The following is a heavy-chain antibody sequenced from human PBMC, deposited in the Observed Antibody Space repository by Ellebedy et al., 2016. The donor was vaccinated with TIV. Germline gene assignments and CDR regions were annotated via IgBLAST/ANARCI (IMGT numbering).Heavy chain of an antibody. CDR2: ISYDGSNK. V-gene: IGHV3-30-3*01. Sequence: GESLKISCAASGFTFSSYAMHWVRQAPGKGLEWVAVISYDGSNKYYADSVKGRFTISRDNSKNTLYLQMNSLRAEDTAVYHCARVGGSSSTYWYLDLWGRGTLVTVSS. CDR1: GFTFSSYA. J-gene: IGHJ2*01. D-gene: IGHD6-6*01. CDR3: ARVGGSSSTYWYLDL.